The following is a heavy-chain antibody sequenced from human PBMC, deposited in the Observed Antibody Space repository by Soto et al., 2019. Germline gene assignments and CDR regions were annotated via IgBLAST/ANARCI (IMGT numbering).Heavy chain of an antibody. CDR2: INEDGSKN. V-gene: IGHV3-7*01. D-gene: IGHD4-17*01. Sequence: EVQLEESGGGLVQPGGSLRLSCAASGFTFGTYWMSWVRQAPGKGLEWVANINEDGSKNYYVDSVRGRFTISRDNAQKSLYLHMSSLRAEDTAVYYCARSGDVATVTDYWGQGTLVTVSS. J-gene: IGHJ4*02. CDR1: GFTFGTYW. CDR3: ARSGDVATVTDY.